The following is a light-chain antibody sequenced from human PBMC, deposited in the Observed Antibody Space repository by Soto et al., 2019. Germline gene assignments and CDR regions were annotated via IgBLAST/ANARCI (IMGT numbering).Light chain of an antibody. CDR3: LQHRSYSWT. CDR1: QDIGRD. CDR2: DAI. Sequence: DIQMTQSPSSLSASVGDRVTITCRASQDIGRDLGWYQQRPGKAPKRLIADAIGLQSGVPSRFSGSAFGTEFTLTISSLQPEDSATYFCLQHRSYSWTFGQGTRVEVK. V-gene: IGKV1-17*01. J-gene: IGKJ1*01.